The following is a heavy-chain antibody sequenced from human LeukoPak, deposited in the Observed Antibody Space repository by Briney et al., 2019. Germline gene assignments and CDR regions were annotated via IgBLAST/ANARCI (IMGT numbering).Heavy chain of an antibody. Sequence: GGSLRLSCAGSGFSFSSAWMNWVRQAPGRGLEWVGLIKSNTNGGTTAYAAPVKGRFTISRDDSKNTLYLQMDSLKTEDTGVYYCTTEYWGSNYWGQGTLVTVSS. D-gene: IGHD7-27*01. V-gene: IGHV3-15*07. J-gene: IGHJ4*02. CDR2: IKSNTNGGTT. CDR1: GFSFSSAW. CDR3: TTEYWGSNY.